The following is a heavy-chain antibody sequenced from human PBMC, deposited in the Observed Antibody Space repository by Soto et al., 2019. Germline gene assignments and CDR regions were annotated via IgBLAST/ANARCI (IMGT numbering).Heavy chain of an antibody. J-gene: IGHJ6*02. CDR3: AREATTAVVNYGMDV. CDR2: INQNGRDK. CDR1: GFTLSNYW. D-gene: IGHD6-13*01. V-gene: IGHV3-7*01. Sequence: PGGSLRLSCAASGFTLSNYWMSWVRQAPGKGLEWVANINQNGRDKYYVDSVKGRFTISRDNAKELLYLQMNSLRDEDTAVYYCAREATTAVVNYGMDVWGQGTTVTVSS.